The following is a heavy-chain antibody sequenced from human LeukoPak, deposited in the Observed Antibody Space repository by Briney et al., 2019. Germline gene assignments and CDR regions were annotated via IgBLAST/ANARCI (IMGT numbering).Heavy chain of an antibody. CDR2: ISSTSSYT. J-gene: IGHJ4*02. Sequence: GGSLRLSCAASGFTFSDYYMSWIRQAPGKGLEWVSYISSTSSYTNYADSVKGRFTISRDNAKNSLHLQMNSLRAEDTAVYYCARSYGWLPGGMWGQGTLVTVSP. CDR3: ARSYGWLPGGM. CDR1: GFTFSDYY. V-gene: IGHV3-11*03. D-gene: IGHD5-12*01.